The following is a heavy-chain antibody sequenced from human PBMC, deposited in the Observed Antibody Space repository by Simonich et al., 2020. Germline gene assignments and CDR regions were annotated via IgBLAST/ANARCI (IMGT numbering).Heavy chain of an antibody. Sequence: GGGLVQPGGSLRLSCAASGFTFSSYAMSWFRQAQGKGLEWVSAISGSGGSTYYADSVKGRFTISRDNSKNTLYLQMNSLRAEDTAVYYCAKDLGERITMIVVVIDAFDIWGQGTMVTVSS. CDR1: GFTFSSYA. J-gene: IGHJ3*02. CDR3: AKDLGERITMIVVVIDAFDI. CDR2: ISGSGGST. D-gene: IGHD3-22*01. V-gene: IGHV3-23*01.